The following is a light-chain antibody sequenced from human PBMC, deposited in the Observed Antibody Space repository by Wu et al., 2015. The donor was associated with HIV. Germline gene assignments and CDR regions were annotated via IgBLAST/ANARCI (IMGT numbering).Light chain of an antibody. Sequence: DIQMTQSPSSLSASVGDRVIITCRASENIGTYLNWYQQRPGKPPKLLIYGASGLPSGFHQDSAALDLGQTSLSLSTVCRLKILQFYYCQQSYSSPRTFGLGTKV. CDR2: GAS. CDR3: QQSYSSPRT. CDR1: ENIGTY. J-gene: IGKJ1*01. V-gene: IGKV1-39*01.